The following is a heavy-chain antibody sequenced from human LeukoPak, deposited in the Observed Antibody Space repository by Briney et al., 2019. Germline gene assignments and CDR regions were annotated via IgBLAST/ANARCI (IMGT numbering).Heavy chain of an antibody. J-gene: IGHJ4*02. CDR3: AARPLAYCGGDCYSLDY. Sequence: SVKVSCKASGFTFTSSAVQWVRQARGQRLEWIGWIVVGSGNTNYAQKFQERVTITRDMSTSTAYMELSSLRSEDTAAYYCAARPLAYCGGDCYSLDYWGQGTLVTVSS. D-gene: IGHD2-21*02. V-gene: IGHV1-58*01. CDR2: IVVGSGNT. CDR1: GFTFTSSA.